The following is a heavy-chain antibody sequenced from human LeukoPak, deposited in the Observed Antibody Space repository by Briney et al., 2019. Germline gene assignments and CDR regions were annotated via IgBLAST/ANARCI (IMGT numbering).Heavy chain of an antibody. CDR1: GFTFSSYG. CDR2: ISYDGSNK. J-gene: IGHJ4*02. Sequence: PGGSLRLSCAASGFTFSSYGMHWVRQAPGKGLEWVAVISYDGSNKYYADSVKGRFTISRDNSKNTLYLQMNSLRAEDTAVYYCAKDVLRYFDWLPPDYWGQGTLVTVSS. V-gene: IGHV3-30*18. D-gene: IGHD3-9*01. CDR3: AKDVLRYFDWLPPDY.